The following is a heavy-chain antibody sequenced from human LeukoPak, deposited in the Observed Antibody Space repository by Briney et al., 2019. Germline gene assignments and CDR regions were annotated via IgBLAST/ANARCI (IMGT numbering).Heavy chain of an antibody. CDR3: ARGADSSGYYSIFYFDY. J-gene: IGHJ4*02. V-gene: IGHV4-59*01. Sequence: KPSETLSLTCTVSGGSIDSYYWSWIRQPPGKGLEWIGYIYYSGSTNYNPSLKSRVTISVDTSKNQFSLKLSSVTAADTAVYYCARGADSSGYYSIFYFDYWGQGTLVTVSS. D-gene: IGHD3-22*01. CDR2: IYYSGST. CDR1: GGSIDSYY.